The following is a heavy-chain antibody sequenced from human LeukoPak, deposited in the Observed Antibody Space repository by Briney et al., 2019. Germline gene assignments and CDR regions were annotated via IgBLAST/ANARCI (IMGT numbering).Heavy chain of an antibody. J-gene: IGHJ4*02. D-gene: IGHD2-2*01. CDR2: IIPILGIA. CDR1: GGTFSSYA. CDR3: ARWISSTSPFDY. Sequence: ASVKVSCKASGGTFSSYAISWVRQAPGQGLEWMGRIIPILGIANYAQKFQGRVTMTRDTSISTAYMELSRLRSDDTAVYYCARWISSTSPFDYWGQGTLVTVSS. V-gene: IGHV1-69*04.